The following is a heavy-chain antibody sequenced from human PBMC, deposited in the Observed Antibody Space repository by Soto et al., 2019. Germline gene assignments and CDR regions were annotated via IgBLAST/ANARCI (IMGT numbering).Heavy chain of an antibody. V-gene: IGHV1-2*02. CDR3: ARGAQGFFPVSGIYFYFDH. D-gene: IGHD3-22*01. J-gene: IGHJ4*02. CDR2: VHPDSGGT. Sequence: PWASVKVSCKTSGYIFTDHLIHWVRQSPGQGLQWVGWVHPDSGGTNVAQAFQDRVTMTADTSITTAYMDLARLRPDDTAIFYCARGAQGFFPVSGIYFYFDHWGQGTPVTVSS. CDR1: GYIFTDHL.